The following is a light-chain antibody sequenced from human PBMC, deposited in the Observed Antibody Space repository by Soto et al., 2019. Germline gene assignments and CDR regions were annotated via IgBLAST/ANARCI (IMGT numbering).Light chain of an antibody. V-gene: IGKV3-20*01. Sequence: EIVLTQSPGTLSLSPGERATLSCRASQSVSSSYLAWYQQKPGQAPRLLIYGASSRATGISDRFSGSGSGTDFTLTISRLEPDDFAVYYCQQYGSSPWTFGQGTKVEIK. J-gene: IGKJ1*01. CDR2: GAS. CDR3: QQYGSSPWT. CDR1: QSVSSSY.